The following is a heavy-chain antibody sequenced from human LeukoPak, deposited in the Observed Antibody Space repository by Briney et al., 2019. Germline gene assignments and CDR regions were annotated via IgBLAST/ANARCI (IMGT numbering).Heavy chain of an antibody. D-gene: IGHD3-22*01. V-gene: IGHV5-51*01. J-gene: IGHJ4*02. CDR1: GYTFTNYW. CDR2: IYPVDSDT. Sequence: GESLKISSKGSGYTFTNYWIGWVRQMPGKGLAWMGIIYPVDSDTRYSPSFQGQVTMSADKSINTVYLQWSSLQASDTAMYYCASQSSAYDSSCDYWGRGTLVTVSS. CDR3: ASQSSAYDSSCDY.